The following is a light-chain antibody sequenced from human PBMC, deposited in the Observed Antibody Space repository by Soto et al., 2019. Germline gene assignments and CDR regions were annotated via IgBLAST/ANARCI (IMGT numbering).Light chain of an antibody. CDR2: GAS. J-gene: IGKJ1*01. CDR1: QSVSSSY. CDR3: QQYGSSPRT. Sequence: IEMTQSPATLSVSPGERATLSCSPSQSVSSSYLAWYQQKPGQAPRLLIYGASSRATGIPDRFSGSGSGTDFTLTISRLEPEDFAVYYCQQYGSSPRTFGQGTKVDIK. V-gene: IGKV3-20*01.